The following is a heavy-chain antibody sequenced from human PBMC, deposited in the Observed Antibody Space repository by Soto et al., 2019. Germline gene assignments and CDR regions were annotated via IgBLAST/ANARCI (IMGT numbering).Heavy chain of an antibody. CDR3: ARLVASETGYGMDV. V-gene: IGHV3-21*06. CDR2: ITGSSSYI. J-gene: IGHJ6*02. Sequence: NPGGSLRLSCAASGFIFSSHNMNWVRQAPGKGLEWVSSITGSSSYIFYADSVNGRFTISRDNAKNTVYLQVNSLRAEDTGVYYCARLVASETGYGMDVWGQGTTVTVSS. CDR1: GFIFSSHN. D-gene: IGHD3-9*01.